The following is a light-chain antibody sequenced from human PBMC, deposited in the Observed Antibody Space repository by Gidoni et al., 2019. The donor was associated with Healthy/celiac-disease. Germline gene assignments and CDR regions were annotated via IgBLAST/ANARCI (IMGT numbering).Light chain of an antibody. CDR1: QSVSSN. CDR2: GAS. CDR3: RQYDKWPPIT. V-gene: IGKV3-15*01. J-gene: IGKJ5*01. Sequence: EIVMTQSPATLSVSPGERATLPCRASQSVSSNLAWYQQKPGQAPRLLIYGASTRATGIPARFSGSGSGTEFTLTISSLQSEDFAVYYCRQYDKWPPITFGQGTRLEIK.